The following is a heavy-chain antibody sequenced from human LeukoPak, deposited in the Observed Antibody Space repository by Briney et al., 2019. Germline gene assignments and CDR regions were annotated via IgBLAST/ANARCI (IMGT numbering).Heavy chain of an antibody. D-gene: IGHD3-10*01. J-gene: IGHJ6*02. CDR3: ARGQPYGSGGTMDV. CDR2: ISGSGGST. Sequence: PGGSLRLSCAASGFTFSSYAMSWVRQAPGKGLEWVSAISGSGGSTYYADSVKGRFTISRDNSKNTLYLQMNSLRAEDTAVYYCARGQPYGSGGTMDVWGQGTTVTVSS. V-gene: IGHV3-23*01. CDR1: GFTFSSYA.